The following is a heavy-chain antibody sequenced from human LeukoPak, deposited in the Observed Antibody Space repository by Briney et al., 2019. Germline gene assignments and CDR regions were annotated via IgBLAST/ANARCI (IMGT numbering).Heavy chain of an antibody. CDR2: IYYSGST. Sequence: PSETLSLTCTVSGYSISSGYYWGWIRQPPGKGLEWIGSIYYSGSTYYDPSLKSRVTISVDKSKNQFSLKLSSVTAADTAVYYCAIWLPRSRFDYWGQGTLVTVSS. CDR1: GYSISSGYY. J-gene: IGHJ4*02. V-gene: IGHV4-38-2*02. CDR3: AIWLPRSRFDY. D-gene: IGHD6-19*01.